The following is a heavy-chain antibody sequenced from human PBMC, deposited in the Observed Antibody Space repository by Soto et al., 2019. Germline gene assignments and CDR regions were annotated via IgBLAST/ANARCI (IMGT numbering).Heavy chain of an antibody. CDR3: AKAEYYYDSSGYLLYYFDY. CDR2: ISGSGGST. J-gene: IGHJ4*02. D-gene: IGHD3-22*01. Sequence: GSLRLSCAASGFTFSSYAMSWVRQAPGKGLEWVSAISGSGGSTYYADSVKGRFTISRDNSKNTLYLQMNSLRAEDTAVYYCAKAEYYYDSSGYLLYYFDYWGQGTLVTVSS. CDR1: GFTFSSYA. V-gene: IGHV3-23*01.